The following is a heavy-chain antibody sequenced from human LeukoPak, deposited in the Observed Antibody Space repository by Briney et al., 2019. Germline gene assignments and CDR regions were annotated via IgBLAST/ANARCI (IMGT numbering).Heavy chain of an antibody. CDR2: INPSGGST. CDR3: ARGYSYGYFLYYFDY. Sequence: ASVKVSCKASGYTFTNHYMHWVRQAPGQGLEWMAIINPSGGSTSYAQKFQGRVTMTRDTSTSTVYMEMSSLRSEDTAVYYCARGYSYGYFLYYFDYWGQGTLVTVSS. CDR1: GYTFTNHY. D-gene: IGHD5-18*01. J-gene: IGHJ4*02. V-gene: IGHV1-46*01.